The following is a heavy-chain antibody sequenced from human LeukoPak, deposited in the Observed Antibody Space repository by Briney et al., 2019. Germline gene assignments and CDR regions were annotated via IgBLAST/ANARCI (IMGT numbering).Heavy chain of an antibody. Sequence: GGSLRLSCAASGFTFSSYSMNWVRQAPGKGLEWVSSISSSSSYIYYADSVKGRFTISRDNAKNSLYLQMNSLRAEDTAVYYCAREAPSGQQLAFDNWGQGTLVTVSS. D-gene: IGHD6-13*01. CDR2: ISSSSSYI. J-gene: IGHJ4*02. CDR3: AREAPSGQQLAFDN. V-gene: IGHV3-21*01. CDR1: GFTFSSYS.